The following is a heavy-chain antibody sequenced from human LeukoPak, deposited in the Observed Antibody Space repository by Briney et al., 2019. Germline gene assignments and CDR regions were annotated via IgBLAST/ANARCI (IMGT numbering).Heavy chain of an antibody. Sequence: PSETLSLTCAVSGCSISSSKWWSWVRQPPGKGLEWIGEIYHSGSTNYNPSLKSRVTISVDKSKHQFSLKLSSVTAADTAVYYCATVSAFFYDSGSYYTFDYCGQGTLVTVSS. D-gene: IGHD3-10*01. J-gene: IGHJ4*02. CDR2: IYHSGST. CDR1: GCSISSSKW. V-gene: IGHV4-4*02. CDR3: ATVSAFFYDSGSYYTFDY.